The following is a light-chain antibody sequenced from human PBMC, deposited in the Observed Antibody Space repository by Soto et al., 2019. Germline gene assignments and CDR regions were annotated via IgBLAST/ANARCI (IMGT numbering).Light chain of an antibody. CDR3: SSYTSSRTRV. Sequence: QSALTQPASVSGSPGQSITISCTGTSSDVGNYNYVSWYQQHPGKAPKLMIYDVSNRPSGVSNRFSGSKSGNTASLTISGLQAEDEADYYCSSYTSSRTRVFGGGTQLTVL. J-gene: IGLJ3*02. CDR1: SSDVGNYNY. CDR2: DVS. V-gene: IGLV2-14*03.